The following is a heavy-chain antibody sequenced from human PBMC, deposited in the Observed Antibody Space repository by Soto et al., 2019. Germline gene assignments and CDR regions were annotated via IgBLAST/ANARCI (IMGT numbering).Heavy chain of an antibody. CDR1: GYTFTSYG. V-gene: IGHV1-18*04. CDR3: ARVPYYYDSSGYSPNFDY. Sequence: ASVKVSCKASGYTFTSYGISWVRQAPGQGLEWMGWISAYNGNTNYAQKLQGRVTMTTDTSTSTAYMELRSLRSDDTAVYYCARVPYYYDSSGYSPNFDYWGQGTLVTVSS. D-gene: IGHD3-22*01. CDR2: ISAYNGNT. J-gene: IGHJ4*02.